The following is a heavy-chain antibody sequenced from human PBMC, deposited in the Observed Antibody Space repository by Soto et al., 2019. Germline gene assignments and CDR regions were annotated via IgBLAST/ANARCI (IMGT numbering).Heavy chain of an antibody. D-gene: IGHD3-10*01. CDR2: ISGSGGST. CDR1: GFTFSSYA. V-gene: IGHV3-23*01. J-gene: IGHJ4*02. CDR3: AKPSGWFGEFDY. Sequence: EVQLLESGGGLVQPGGSLRLSCAASGFTFSSYAMSCVRQAPGKGLEWVSAISGSGGSTYYADSVKGRFTISRDNSNNTLYLQMNRLRAEDTAVSYFAKPSGWFGEFDYWGQGPLVTVSS.